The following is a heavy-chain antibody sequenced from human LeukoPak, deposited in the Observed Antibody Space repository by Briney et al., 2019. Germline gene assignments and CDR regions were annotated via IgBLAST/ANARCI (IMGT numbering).Heavy chain of an antibody. D-gene: IGHD3-3*01. CDR2: IYTSGST. CDR3: ARDGEFLEWLLSSAYYFDY. CDR1: GGSISSCY. Sequence: SETLSLTCTVSGGSISSCYWSWIRQPAGKGLEWIGRIYTSGSTNYNPSLKSRVTMSVDTSKNQFSLKLSSVTAADTAVYYCARDGEFLEWLLSSAYYFDYWGQGTLVTVSS. J-gene: IGHJ4*02. V-gene: IGHV4-4*07.